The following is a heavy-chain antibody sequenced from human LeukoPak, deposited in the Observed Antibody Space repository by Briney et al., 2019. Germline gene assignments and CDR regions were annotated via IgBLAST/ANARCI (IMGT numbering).Heavy chain of an antibody. J-gene: IGHJ5*02. V-gene: IGHV4-34*01. D-gene: IGHD2-2*02. Sequence: SETLSLTCAVPGGSFSGYYWGWIRQPPGRGLEWIGEINHSGSTNYNPSLKSRVTISVDTSKNQFSLKLSSVTAADTAVYYCATGLACSSTSCYTGNWFDPWGQGTLVTVSS. CDR1: GGSFSGYY. CDR2: INHSGST. CDR3: ATGLACSSTSCYTGNWFDP.